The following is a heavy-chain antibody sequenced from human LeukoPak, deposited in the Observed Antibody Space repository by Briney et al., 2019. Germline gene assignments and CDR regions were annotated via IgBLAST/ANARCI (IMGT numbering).Heavy chain of an antibody. CDR1: GFTFTNSA. J-gene: IGHJ6*02. Sequence: SVKVSCKASGFTFTNSAMQWVRQARGQRLEWIGWIVVGSGSTNYAQKFQERVTITRDMSTSTAYMELSSLRPEDTAVYYCAADSYSNYQYYGMDVWGQGTTVTVSS. D-gene: IGHD4-11*01. CDR3: AADSYSNYQYYGMDV. CDR2: IVVGSGST. V-gene: IGHV1-58*02.